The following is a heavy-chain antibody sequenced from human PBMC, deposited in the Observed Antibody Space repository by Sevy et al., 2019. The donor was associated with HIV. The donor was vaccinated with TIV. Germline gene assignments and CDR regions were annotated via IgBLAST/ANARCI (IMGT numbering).Heavy chain of an antibody. V-gene: IGHV3-53*01. CDR3: ARAAAAGTDGMDV. J-gene: IGHJ6*02. D-gene: IGHD6-13*01. Sequence: GGSLRLSCAASGFTVSSNYMSWVRQAPGKGLEWVSVIYSGGSTYYADPVKGRFTISRDNSKNTLYLQMNSLRAEDTAVYYCARAAAAGTDGMDVWGQGTTVTVSS. CDR1: GFTVSSNY. CDR2: IYSGGST.